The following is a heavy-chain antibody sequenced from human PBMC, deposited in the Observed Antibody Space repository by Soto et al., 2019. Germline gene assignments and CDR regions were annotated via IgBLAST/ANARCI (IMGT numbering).Heavy chain of an antibody. CDR3: ARVAVAGTSPLHHGFDY. D-gene: IGHD6-19*01. CDR2: ISAYKGDT. V-gene: IGHV1-18*01. J-gene: IGHJ4*02. Sequence: ASVKVSCKASGYIFTSYGITWVRQAPGQGLEWMGWISAYKGDTKYAQTVQDRVTMTTDTSTRTAYMELRSLTSDDTAVYYCARVAVAGTSPLHHGFDYWGQGILVTV. CDR1: GYIFTSYG.